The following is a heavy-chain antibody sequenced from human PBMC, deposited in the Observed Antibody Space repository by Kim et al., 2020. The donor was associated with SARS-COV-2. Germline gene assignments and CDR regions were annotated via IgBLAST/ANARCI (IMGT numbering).Heavy chain of an antibody. V-gene: IGHV3-53*01. CDR2: IYSDGNT. CDR1: GFTFSSNY. Sequence: GGSLRLSCAASGFTFSSNYMSWVRQAPGKGLEWVSIIYSDGNTYYADSVKGRFTISRDNSKNTLYLQMNSMRGEDTAVYYYATHYYDDRGYYQFDFWGQGTLVTVSS. CDR3: ATHYYDDRGYYQFDF. D-gene: IGHD3-22*01. J-gene: IGHJ4*02.